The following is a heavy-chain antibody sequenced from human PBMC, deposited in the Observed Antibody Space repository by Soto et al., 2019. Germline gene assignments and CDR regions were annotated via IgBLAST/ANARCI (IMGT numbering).Heavy chain of an antibody. D-gene: IGHD2-2*01. V-gene: IGHV3-11*01. CDR3: ARDVVPAAMSYYYYYMDV. Sequence: PWGSLRLSCAASGFTFSDYYMSWIRQAPGKGLEWVSYISSSGSTIYYADSVKGRFTISRDNAKNSLYLQMNSLRAEDTAVYYCARDVVPAAMSYYYYYMDVWGKGTTVTVSS. CDR1: GFTFSDYY. J-gene: IGHJ6*03. CDR2: ISSSGSTI.